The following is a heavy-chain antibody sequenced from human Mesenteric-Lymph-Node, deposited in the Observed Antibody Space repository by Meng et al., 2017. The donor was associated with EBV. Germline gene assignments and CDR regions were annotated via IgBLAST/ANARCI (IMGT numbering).Heavy chain of an antibody. CDR2: IFSSGST. CDR1: GGSVNSGSYY. J-gene: IGHJ4*02. D-gene: IGHD3-10*01. V-gene: IGHV4-61*03. Sequence: SGPGLVKPSDTLSLTCPVSGGSVNSGSYYWSWIRQPPGKGLQWIGYIFSSGSTNYNPSFKSRVTISVDMSKNHFSLRLTSVTPADTAVYYCARGYGSGSYRYFDYWGQGTLVTVSS. CDR3: ARGYGSGSYRYFDY.